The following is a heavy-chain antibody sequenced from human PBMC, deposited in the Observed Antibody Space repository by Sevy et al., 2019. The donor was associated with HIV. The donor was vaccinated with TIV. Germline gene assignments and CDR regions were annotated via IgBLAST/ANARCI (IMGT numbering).Heavy chain of an antibody. J-gene: IGHJ5*02. V-gene: IGHV3-21*01. D-gene: IGHD6-13*01. Sequence: GGSLRLSCGASGFTFSRYSMNWVRQAPGKGLEWVSYISSSGHYIQYADSVRGRFTISRDNARDSLDLQMNSLRAEDTAVYFCGRWDYSTSGNWFDPWGQGTLVTVSS. CDR2: ISSSGHYI. CDR3: GRWDYSTSGNWFDP. CDR1: GFTFSRYS.